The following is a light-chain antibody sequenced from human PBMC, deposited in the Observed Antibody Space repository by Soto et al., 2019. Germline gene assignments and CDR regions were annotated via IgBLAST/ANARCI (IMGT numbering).Light chain of an antibody. Sequence: QSALTQPRSVSGSPGQSVTISCTGTSSDVGGYNYVSWYQQHPGKAPKLMIYDVSKRPSGVPDRFSGSKSGNTASLTISGLQDEDEADYYCCSYAGSDVVFGGGTKLTGL. V-gene: IGLV2-11*01. CDR3: CSYAGSDVV. CDR1: SSDVGGYNY. J-gene: IGLJ2*01. CDR2: DVS.